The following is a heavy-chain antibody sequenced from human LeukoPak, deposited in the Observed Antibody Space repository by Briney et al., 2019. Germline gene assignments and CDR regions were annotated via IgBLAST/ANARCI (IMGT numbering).Heavy chain of an antibody. J-gene: IGHJ6*03. D-gene: IGHD2-2*01. CDR2: ISAYNGNT. CDR1: GYTFTSYG. CDR3: ARGGYCSSTSCAYIEYYYYYYMDV. Sequence: VASVKVSCKASGYTFTSYGISWVRQAPGQGLEWMGWISAYNGNTNYAQKLQGRVTMTTDTSTSTAYMELRSLRSEDTAVYYCARGGYCSSTSCAYIEYYYYYYMDVWGKGTTVTVSS. V-gene: IGHV1-18*01.